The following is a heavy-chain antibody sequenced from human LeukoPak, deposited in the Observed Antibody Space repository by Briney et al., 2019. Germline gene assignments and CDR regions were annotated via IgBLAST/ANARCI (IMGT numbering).Heavy chain of an antibody. CDR2: SYYSGST. J-gene: IGHJ4*02. CDR3: AAVEN. CDR1: GGSIGSSSYY. Sequence: SETLSLTCTVSGGSIGSSSYYWGWIRQPPGKGLEWIGSSYYSGSTYYNPSLKSRVTISVDTSKNQFSLKLSSVTAADTAVYYCAAVENWGQGTLVTVSS. V-gene: IGHV4-39*01.